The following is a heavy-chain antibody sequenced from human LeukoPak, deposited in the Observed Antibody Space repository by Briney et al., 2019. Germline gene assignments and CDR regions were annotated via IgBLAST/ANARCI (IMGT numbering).Heavy chain of an antibody. J-gene: IGHJ4*02. D-gene: IGHD5-12*01. CDR3: ARQRWEVATG. CDR2: IYYSGST. V-gene: IGHV4-39*01. Sequence: SETLSLTCTVSGGSISSSSYYWGWIRQPPGKGLEWIGSIYYSGSTYYNPSLKSRVTISVDTSKNQFSLKLSSVTAADTAVYYCARQRWEVATGWGQGTLVTVSS. CDR1: GGSISSSSYY.